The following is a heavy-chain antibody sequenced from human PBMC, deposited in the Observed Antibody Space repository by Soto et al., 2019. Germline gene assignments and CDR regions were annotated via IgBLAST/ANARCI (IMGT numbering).Heavy chain of an antibody. Sequence: QVQLVESGGGVVQPGRSLRLSCVASGFTFSTYGMHWVRLAPGKGLEWVAFISYDDSNKYYPNSVKGRFTISRDNSKNTLYLQMNSLRAEDTAVYYCARLKERLVEWGSFDYWGQGILVTVSS. J-gene: IGHJ4*02. V-gene: IGHV3-33*01. CDR1: GFTFSTYG. CDR2: ISYDDSNK. D-gene: IGHD6-6*01. CDR3: ARLKERLVEWGSFDY.